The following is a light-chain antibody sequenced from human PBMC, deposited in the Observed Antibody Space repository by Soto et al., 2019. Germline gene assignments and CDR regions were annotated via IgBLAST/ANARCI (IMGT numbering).Light chain of an antibody. CDR2: EVS. CDR1: SSDVGGYNY. J-gene: IGLJ1*01. V-gene: IGLV2-14*01. CDR3: CSYTINRTYV. Sequence: QSALTQPADVSGSPAQSITISCTGTSSDVGGYNYVSWYQQNPGKAPKLMIYEVSNRPSGVSNRFSGSKSGNMASLTISALQAEDEADYYCCSYTINRTYVFGTGTK.